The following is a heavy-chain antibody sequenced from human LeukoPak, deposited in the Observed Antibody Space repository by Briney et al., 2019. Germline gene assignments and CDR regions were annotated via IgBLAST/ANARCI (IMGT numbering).Heavy chain of an antibody. CDR1: GFTFSSSA. V-gene: IGHV3-23*01. D-gene: IGHD3-3*01. CDR3: ARDTEVDDFGLLGY. J-gene: IGHJ4*02. CDR2: ISASGGST. Sequence: GGSLRLSCAASGFTFSSSAMSWVRQVPGKGLEWVSGISASGGSTNYADSVKGRFTISRDNSKNTLYLQMNSLRAEDTAVYYCARDTEVDDFGLLGYWGQGTLVTVSS.